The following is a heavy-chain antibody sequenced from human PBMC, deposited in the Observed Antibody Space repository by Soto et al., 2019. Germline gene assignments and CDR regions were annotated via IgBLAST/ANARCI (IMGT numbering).Heavy chain of an antibody. V-gene: IGHV4-34*01. Sequence: KQSQTLSLTCAVYGGSFSGYYWSWIRQPPGKGLEWIGEINHSGSINYNPSLKSRVTISVDTSKNQFSLKLSSVTAADTAVYYCARGRAGDIAAANFDYWGQGTLVTVSS. J-gene: IGHJ4*02. CDR3: ARGRAGDIAAANFDY. D-gene: IGHD6-13*01. CDR2: INHSGSI. CDR1: GGSFSGYY.